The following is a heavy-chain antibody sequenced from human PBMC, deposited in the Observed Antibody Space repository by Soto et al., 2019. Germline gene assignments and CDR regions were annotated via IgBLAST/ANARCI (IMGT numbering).Heavy chain of an antibody. CDR1: EFTFSSYS. D-gene: IGHD6-25*01. Sequence: GGSLRLSCAASEFTFSSYSMHWVRQAPGKGLEWVAVISYDGNKKYYADSVKGRFTISRDNSKNVVYLQINSLRADDTAVYYCGRGRRSLNTEIDYWGQGTLVTVPS. V-gene: IGHV3-30-3*01. CDR2: ISYDGNKK. J-gene: IGHJ4*02. CDR3: GRGRRSLNTEIDY.